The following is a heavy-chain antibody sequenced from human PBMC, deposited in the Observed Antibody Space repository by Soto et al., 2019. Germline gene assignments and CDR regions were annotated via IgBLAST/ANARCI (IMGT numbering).Heavy chain of an antibody. CDR3: TRQDEAYNWTPSGDYYYGMDV. CDR1: GFTFGDYA. V-gene: IGHV3-49*04. J-gene: IGHJ6*02. D-gene: IGHD1-20*01. Sequence: GGSLRLSCTASGFTFGDYAMSWVRQAPGKGLEWVGFIRSKAYGGTTEYAASVKGRFTISRDDSKSIAYLQMNSLKTEDTAVYYCTRQDEAYNWTPSGDYYYGMDVWGQGTTVTVSS. CDR2: IRSKAYGGTT.